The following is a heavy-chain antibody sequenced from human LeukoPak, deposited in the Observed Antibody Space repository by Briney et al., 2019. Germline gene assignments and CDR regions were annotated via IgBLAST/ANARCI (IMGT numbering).Heavy chain of an antibody. V-gene: IGHV3-9*01. J-gene: IGHJ6*03. CDR2: ISWNSGSI. CDR3: VKGHCSSSSCFPNYYYYMDV. CDR1: GFTFDEHA. Sequence: PGGSLRLSCAGSGFTFDEHAMHWVRQAPGKGLEWVSGISWNSGSIAYADPVKGRFTISRDNAKNLLFLQMSSLRAADTALYYCVKGHCSSSSCFPNYYYYMDVWGTGTTVTVSS. D-gene: IGHD2-15*01.